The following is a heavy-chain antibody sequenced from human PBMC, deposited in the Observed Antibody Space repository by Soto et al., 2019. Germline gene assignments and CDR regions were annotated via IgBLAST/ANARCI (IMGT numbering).Heavy chain of an antibody. J-gene: IGHJ4*02. CDR2: IYYSGST. CDR3: ARAIYYYDSSGYYPPFDY. V-gene: IGHV4-30-4*01. Sequence: PSETLSLTCTVSGGSISSGDYYWSWIRQPPGKGLEWIGYIYYSGSTYYNPSLKSRVTISVGTSKNQFSLKLSSVTAADTAVYYCARAIYYYDSSGYYPPFDYWGQGTLVTVSS. CDR1: GGSISSGDYY. D-gene: IGHD3-22*01.